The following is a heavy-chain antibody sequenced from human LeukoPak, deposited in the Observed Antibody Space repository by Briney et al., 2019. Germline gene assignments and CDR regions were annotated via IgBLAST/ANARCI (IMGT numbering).Heavy chain of an antibody. J-gene: IGHJ3*02. CDR1: GFTFSDYY. CDR3: ASNYYDSSDAFDI. D-gene: IGHD3-22*01. V-gene: IGHV3-11*01. CDR2: ISSSGSTI. Sequence: GGSLRLSCAASGFTFSDYYMSWIRQAPGKGLEWVSYISSSGSTIYYADSVKGRFTISRDNAKNSLYLQMNSLRAEDTAVYYCASNYYDSSDAFDIWGQGTMVTVSS.